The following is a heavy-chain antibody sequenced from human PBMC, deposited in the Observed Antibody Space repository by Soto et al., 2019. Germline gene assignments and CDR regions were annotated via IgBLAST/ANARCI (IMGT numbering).Heavy chain of an antibody. CDR3: DRVPDTSSGCAYYYYGMDV. J-gene: IGHJ6*02. D-gene: IGHD6-19*01. V-gene: IGHV4-38-2*01. Sequence: SETLSLTCAVSGYSISSGYYWGWIRQPPGKGLEWIGSIYHSGSTYYNPSLKSRVTISVDTSKNQFSLKLSSVTAADTAVYYCDRVPDTSSGCAYYYYGMDVWGQGTTVTVSS. CDR1: GYSISSGYY. CDR2: IYHSGST.